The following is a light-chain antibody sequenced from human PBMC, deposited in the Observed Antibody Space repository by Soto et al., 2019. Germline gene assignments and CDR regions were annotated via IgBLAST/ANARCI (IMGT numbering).Light chain of an antibody. V-gene: IGKV3-20*01. CDR3: NHYGSSPQWT. Sequence: ALTQSPGTLYLSPGERATLSCRASQSVSSNYLAWYQQKRGQAPRLLIYDASSRAIGIPDRLSGSGSGADFTLTISRLEADDFAVYYWNHYGSSPQWTVGQGTKVVIK. CDR1: QSVSSNY. CDR2: DAS. J-gene: IGKJ1*01.